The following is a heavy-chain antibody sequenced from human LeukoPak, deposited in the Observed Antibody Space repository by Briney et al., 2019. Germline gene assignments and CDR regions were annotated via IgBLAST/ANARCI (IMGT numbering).Heavy chain of an antibody. V-gene: IGHV4-59*01. D-gene: IGHD2-2*01. CDR1: GGSISSYY. Sequence: SETLSLTCTVSGGSISSYYWSRIRQPPGKGLEWIGYIYFSGSTNYNPSLKSRVTISVDTSKNQFSLKLSSVTAADTAVYYCARGRADIVVLFDAFDIWGQGTMVTVSS. J-gene: IGHJ3*02. CDR2: IYFSGST. CDR3: ARGRADIVVLFDAFDI.